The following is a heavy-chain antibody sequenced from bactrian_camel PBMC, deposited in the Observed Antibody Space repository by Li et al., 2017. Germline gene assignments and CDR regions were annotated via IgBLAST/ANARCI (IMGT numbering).Heavy chain of an antibody. CDR3: VGDSGLGSWPFGY. CDR2: IGHEGSV. CDR1: GYGAGHTYNSVA. D-gene: IGHD6*01. V-gene: IGHV3S53*01. J-gene: IGHJ6*01. Sequence: QLVESGGGSVQTGGSLNLSCVASGYGAGHTYNSVAVAWFRQAPGKDYEGLAVIGHEGSVMYADSVKGRFTISRDGGKNTVYLQMNSLKPEDTAVYYCVGDSGLGSWPFGYWGQGTQVTVS.